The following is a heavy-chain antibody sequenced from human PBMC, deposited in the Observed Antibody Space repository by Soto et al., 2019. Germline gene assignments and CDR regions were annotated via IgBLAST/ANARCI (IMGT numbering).Heavy chain of an antibody. V-gene: IGHV4-31*03. CDR2: IYYSGTT. CDR3: ARTTLRRGNFDC. Sequence: QVQLQESGPGLVKPSQTLSLTCTVSGGSISSGGYYWSWIRQHPGKGLEWIGYIYYSGTTYYNPSLKSRVTMSVDTSKNQFSLKLTSVTAMDTAVYYCARTTLRRGNFDCWGQGTLVTVSS. CDR1: GGSISSGGYY. J-gene: IGHJ4*02. D-gene: IGHD1-1*01.